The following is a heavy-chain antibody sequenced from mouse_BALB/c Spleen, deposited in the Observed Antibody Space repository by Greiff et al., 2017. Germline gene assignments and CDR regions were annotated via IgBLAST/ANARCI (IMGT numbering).Heavy chain of an antibody. CDR2: ISSGGGST. CDR1: GFAFSSYD. CDR3: ARHTLYYYAMDY. J-gene: IGHJ4*01. V-gene: IGHV5-12-1*01. D-gene: IGHD6-5*01. Sequence: EVKLMESGGGLVQPGGSRKLSCAASGFAFSSYDMSWVRQTPEKRLEWVAYISSGGGSTYYPDTVKGRFTISRDNAKNTLYLQMSSLKSEDTAMYYCARHTLYYYAMDYWGQGTSVTVSS.